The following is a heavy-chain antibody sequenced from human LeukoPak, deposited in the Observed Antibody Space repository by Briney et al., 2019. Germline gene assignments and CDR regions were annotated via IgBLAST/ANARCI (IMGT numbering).Heavy chain of an antibody. Sequence: PSETLSLTCTVSGGSISSYYWSWIRQPPGKGLEWIGYIYYSGSTNYNPSLKSRVTISVDTPKNQFSLKLSSVTAADTAVYYCARGVGYCSSTSCYTPYYYYMDVWGKGTTVTVSS. J-gene: IGHJ6*03. V-gene: IGHV4-59*01. CDR2: IYYSGST. CDR3: ARGVGYCSSTSCYTPYYYYMDV. D-gene: IGHD2-2*02. CDR1: GGSISSYY.